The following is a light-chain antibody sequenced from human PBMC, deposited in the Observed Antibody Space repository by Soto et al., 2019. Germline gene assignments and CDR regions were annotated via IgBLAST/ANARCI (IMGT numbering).Light chain of an antibody. J-gene: IGLJ2*01. CDR2: LNSDGSH. Sequence: QLVLTQSPSASASLGASVKLTCTLSSGHSSYAIAWHQQQPEKGPRYLMKLNSDGSHSKGDGIPDRFSGSSSGAERYLTISSSQSEDEADYYCQTWGTGIHVVFGGGTKLTVL. V-gene: IGLV4-69*01. CDR3: QTWGTGIHVV. CDR1: SGHSSYA.